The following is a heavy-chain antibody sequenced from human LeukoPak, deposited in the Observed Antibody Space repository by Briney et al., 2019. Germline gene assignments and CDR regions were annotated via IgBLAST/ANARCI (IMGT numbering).Heavy chain of an antibody. Sequence: SETLSLTCTVSGGSISNYYWSWIRQPPGKGLEWIAYFYYSGRTNYNPSLKSRVTISVDTSNNQFSLTLTSVTAADTAVYYCARDMGSSGGFDYWGQGTQVTVSS. V-gene: IGHV4-59*12. D-gene: IGHD3-10*01. CDR1: GGSISNYY. CDR2: FYYSGRT. J-gene: IGHJ4*02. CDR3: ARDMGSSGGFDY.